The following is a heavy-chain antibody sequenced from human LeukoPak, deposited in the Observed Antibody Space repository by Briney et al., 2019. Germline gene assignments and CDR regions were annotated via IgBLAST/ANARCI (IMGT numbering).Heavy chain of an antibody. D-gene: IGHD3-22*01. V-gene: IGHV3-30*18. Sequence: PGRSLRLSCAASGFTFSSYGMHWVRQAPGKGLEWVAVISYDGSNKYYADSVKGRFTISRDNSKNTLYLQMNSLRAEDTAVYYCAKEGYYYDSSPWDYWGQGTLVTVSS. J-gene: IGHJ4*02. CDR2: ISYDGSNK. CDR1: GFTFSSYG. CDR3: AKEGYYYDSSPWDY.